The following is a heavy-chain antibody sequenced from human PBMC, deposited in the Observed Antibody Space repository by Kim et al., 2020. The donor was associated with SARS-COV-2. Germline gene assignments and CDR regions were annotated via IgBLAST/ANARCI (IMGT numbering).Heavy chain of an antibody. J-gene: IGHJ4*02. CDR1: GFTFSNFA. Sequence: GGSLRLSCAASGFTFSNFAMTWARQSPGKGLEWVSAITGSGDKTHYAESVEGRFAISRDNSKNTLYLQMNSLRAEDTAVYYCVKVPSWNFPNWGSAVFDYWGQGTLVTVSS. D-gene: IGHD7-27*01. V-gene: IGHV3-23*01. CDR2: ITGSGDKT. CDR3: VKVPSWNFPNWGSAVFDY.